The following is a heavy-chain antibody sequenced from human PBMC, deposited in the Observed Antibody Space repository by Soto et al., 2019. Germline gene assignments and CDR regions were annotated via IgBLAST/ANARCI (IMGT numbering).Heavy chain of an antibody. D-gene: IGHD2-15*01. CDR1: GDSVSSNSVA. CDR3: ARSEEDSDYYYYGMDV. V-gene: IGHV6-1*01. J-gene: IGHJ6*02. CDR2: TYYRSRWYN. Sequence: SQTLSLTCVISGDSVSSNSVAWNWVRQSPSRGLEWLGRTYYRSRWYNDYAVSARSRIAINPDTSKNHFSLQLNSVTPDDTAVYYCARSEEDSDYYYYGMDVWGQGTTVTVSS.